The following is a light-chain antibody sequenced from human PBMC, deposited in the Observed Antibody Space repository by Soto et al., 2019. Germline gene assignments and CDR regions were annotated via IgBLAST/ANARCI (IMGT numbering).Light chain of an antibody. Sequence: DIQMTQSPSTLSASVGDRVTITCRASQSVNSWVAWYQQKPGRAPKVLIHKASSLQSGVPSRFSGSGSGTEFTLTISSLQPDDFATYYCQNYDSYSEAFGQRTKADIK. J-gene: IGKJ1*01. CDR1: QSVNSW. CDR2: KAS. V-gene: IGKV1-5*03. CDR3: QNYDSYSEA.